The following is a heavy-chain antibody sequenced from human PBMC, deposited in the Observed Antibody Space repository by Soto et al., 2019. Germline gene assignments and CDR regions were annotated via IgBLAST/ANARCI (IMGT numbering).Heavy chain of an antibody. CDR3: TRGSPDYGDYVDWFDP. D-gene: IGHD4-17*01. Sequence: NPGGSLRLSCTAFGFTFGDYAMSWFRQAPGKGLEWVGFIRSKAYGGTTEYAASVKGRFTISRDDSKSIAYLQMNSLKTEDTAVYYCTRGSPDYGDYVDWFDPWGQGTLVTVSS. CDR2: IRSKAYGGTT. J-gene: IGHJ5*02. V-gene: IGHV3-49*05. CDR1: GFTFGDYA.